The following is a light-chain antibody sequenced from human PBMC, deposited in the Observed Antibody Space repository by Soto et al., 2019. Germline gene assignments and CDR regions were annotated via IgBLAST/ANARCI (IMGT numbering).Light chain of an antibody. Sequence: DIQMTQSPSSLSASVGDRVTITCRASQSISSYVNWYQQKPGKAPKLLIYAASSLQSGVPSRFSDSGSETDFTLTISSLQPEDFATYYCQQSYSTPVFGQGTKLEIK. V-gene: IGKV1-39*01. CDR3: QQSYSTPV. CDR2: AAS. J-gene: IGKJ2*01. CDR1: QSISSY.